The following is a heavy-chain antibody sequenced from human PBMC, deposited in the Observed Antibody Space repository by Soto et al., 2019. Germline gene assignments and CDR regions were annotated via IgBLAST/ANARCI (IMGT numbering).Heavy chain of an antibody. Sequence: PGGSLRLSCAASGFTFSDYFMSWFRQAPGKGLEWVSYISSSGSTIYYADSVKGRFTISRDNAKNSLYLQMNSLRAEDTAVYYCARSLYYYDSSGYLYWGQGTLVTVSS. CDR3: ARSLYYYDSSGYLY. V-gene: IGHV3-11*01. CDR1: GFTFSDYF. D-gene: IGHD3-22*01. CDR2: ISSSGSTI. J-gene: IGHJ4*02.